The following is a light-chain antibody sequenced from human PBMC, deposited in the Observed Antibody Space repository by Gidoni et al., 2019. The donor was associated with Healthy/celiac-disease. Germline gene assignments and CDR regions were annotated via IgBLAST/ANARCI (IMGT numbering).Light chain of an antibody. Sequence: DIQLTQSPSFLSASVGDRVTITCRASQGISSYVAWYQQKPGKAPKLLIYAASTLQGGVPSRFSGSGSGTEFTLTSSSLQPEYFATYSCQQLSSSPLTFXPXTKVDIK. V-gene: IGKV1-9*01. CDR1: QGISSY. J-gene: IGKJ3*01. CDR3: QQLSSSPLT. CDR2: AAS.